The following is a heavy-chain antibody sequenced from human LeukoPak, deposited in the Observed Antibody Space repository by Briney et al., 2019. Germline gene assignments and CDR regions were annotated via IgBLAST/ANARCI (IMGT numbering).Heavy chain of an antibody. CDR2: IHYSGDA. CDR1: GGSVTTYH. D-gene: IGHD3-16*01. V-gene: IGHV4-59*02. Sequence: KPSETLSLTCAVSGGSVTTYHWTWIRQPPGKGLEWIGHIHYSGDADYNPSLKSRVSMSLDTSKNHFSLRLTSVTAADTGVYFCARAEGAASHIWGQGTMVSVSS. CDR3: ARAEGAASHI. J-gene: IGHJ3*02.